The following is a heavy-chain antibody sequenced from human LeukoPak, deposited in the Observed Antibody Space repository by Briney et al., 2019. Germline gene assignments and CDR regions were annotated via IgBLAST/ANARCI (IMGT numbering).Heavy chain of an antibody. J-gene: IGHJ4*02. V-gene: IGHV1-69*13. CDR3: ARSGAGVVGATQLDY. D-gene: IGHD1-26*01. Sequence: GASVKVSCKASGGTFSSYAISWVRQAPGQGLEWMGGIIPIFGTANYAQKFQGRVTITADESTSTAYMELSSLRSEDTAVYYCARSGAGVVGATQLDYWGQGTLVTVSS. CDR1: GGTFSSYA. CDR2: IIPIFGTA.